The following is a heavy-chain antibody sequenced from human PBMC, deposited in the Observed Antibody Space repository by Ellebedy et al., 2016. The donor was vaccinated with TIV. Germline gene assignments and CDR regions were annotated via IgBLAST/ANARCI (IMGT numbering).Heavy chain of an antibody. D-gene: IGHD6-19*01. V-gene: IGHV3-7*01. CDR1: GFTFSNYW. Sequence: GGSLRLSCAASGFTFSNYWMSWVRQAPGKGLEWVANIKQDGSEKYYVDSVEGRFAISRENAKNSMYLQMNSLRDEDTAVYYCARDQWLGRAYYFDYWGQGTLLTVSS. J-gene: IGHJ4*02. CDR2: IKQDGSEK. CDR3: ARDQWLGRAYYFDY.